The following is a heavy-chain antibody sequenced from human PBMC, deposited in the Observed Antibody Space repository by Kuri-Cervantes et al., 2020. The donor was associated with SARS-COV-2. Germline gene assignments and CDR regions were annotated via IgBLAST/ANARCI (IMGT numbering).Heavy chain of an antibody. CDR3: AMTYSSGWYVDAFDI. D-gene: IGHD6-19*01. CDR2: ITAFNGNT. V-gene: IGHV1-45*02. J-gene: IGHJ3*02. Sequence: SVKVSCKASGYTFTYRRLHWVRQAPGQALEWMGWITAFNGNTEYAQKVLDRVTMTTDTSTSTAYMELRSLGSDDTAVYYCAMTYSSGWYVDAFDIWGQGTMVTVSS. CDR1: GYTFTYRR.